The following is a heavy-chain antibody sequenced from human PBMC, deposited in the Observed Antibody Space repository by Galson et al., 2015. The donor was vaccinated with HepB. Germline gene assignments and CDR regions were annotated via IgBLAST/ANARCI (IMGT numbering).Heavy chain of an antibody. V-gene: IGHV3-21*01. J-gene: IGHJ6*02. CDR1: GFTFSSYS. CDR2: ISSSSSYI. Sequence: SLRLSCAASGFTFSSYSMNWVRQAPGKGLEWVSSISSSSSYIYYADSVKGRFTISRDNAKNSLYLQMNSLRAEDTAVYYCARDGPPRYDFWSGYYRGPYYYYGMDVWGQGTTVTVSS. D-gene: IGHD3-3*01. CDR3: ARDGPPRYDFWSGYYRGPYYYYGMDV.